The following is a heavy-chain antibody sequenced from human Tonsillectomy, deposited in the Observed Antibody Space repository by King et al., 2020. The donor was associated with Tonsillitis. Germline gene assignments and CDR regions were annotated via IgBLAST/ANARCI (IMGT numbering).Heavy chain of an antibody. Sequence: VQLVESGGGVVQPGGSLRLSCAASGFTFDDYAMHWVRQAPGKGLEWVSLISGDGGSTYYSSSVKGRFTISRDNSKNSLYLQMNSLRTEDTALYYCAKDRRSSSPYYYYYYMDVWGKGTTVTVSS. D-gene: IGHD6-6*01. CDR3: AKDRRSSSPYYYYYYMDV. V-gene: IGHV3-43*02. CDR1: GFTFDDYA. J-gene: IGHJ6*03. CDR2: ISGDGGST.